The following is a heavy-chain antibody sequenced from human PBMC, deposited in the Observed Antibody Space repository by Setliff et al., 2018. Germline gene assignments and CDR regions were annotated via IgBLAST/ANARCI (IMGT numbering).Heavy chain of an antibody. CDR2: ISSYNDVT. D-gene: IGHD1-26*01. J-gene: IGHJ5*01. V-gene: IGHV1-18*01. CDR3: ARLVRYCTRTACQKVAGVES. Sequence: ASVKVSCKASAHIFKSYGISWVRQAPGQGLEWVGWISSYNDVTSYAQRFQGRVTLTTDTSTSAAYMELRTLRSDDTAVYYCARLVRYCTRTACQKVAGVESWGQGTLVTVSS. CDR1: AHIFKSYG.